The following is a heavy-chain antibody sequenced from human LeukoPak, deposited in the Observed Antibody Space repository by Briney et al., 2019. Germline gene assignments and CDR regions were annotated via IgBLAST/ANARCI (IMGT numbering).Heavy chain of an antibody. CDR3: ARGEDYDILSGTLGY. Sequence: SGGSLRLSCAASGFTFSSYEMNWVRQAPGKGLEWGSYISSSGSTIYYADSVKGRFTISRDNAKNSLYLQMNSLRAEDTAVYYCARGEDYDILSGTLGYWGQGTLVTVSS. D-gene: IGHD3-9*01. J-gene: IGHJ4*02. V-gene: IGHV3-48*03. CDR1: GFTFSSYE. CDR2: ISSSGSTI.